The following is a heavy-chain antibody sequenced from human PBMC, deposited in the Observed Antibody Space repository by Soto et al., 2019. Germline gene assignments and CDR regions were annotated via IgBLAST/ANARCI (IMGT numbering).Heavy chain of an antibody. J-gene: IGHJ6*02. CDR2: IYHSGST. CDR1: CGSISSSNW. V-gene: IGHV4-4*02. Sequence: PSETLSLTCAVSCGSISSSNWWSWVRQPPGKGLEWIGEIYHSGSTNYNPSLKSRVTISVDKSKNQFSLKLSSVTAADTAVYYCARVSVAGTDGGYYYYYGMDVWGQGTTVTVSS. D-gene: IGHD6-19*01. CDR3: ARVSVAGTDGGYYYYYGMDV.